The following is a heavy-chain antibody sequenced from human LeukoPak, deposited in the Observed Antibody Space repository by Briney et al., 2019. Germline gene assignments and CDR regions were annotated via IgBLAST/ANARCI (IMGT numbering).Heavy chain of an antibody. D-gene: IGHD3-16*01. CDR3: ARVSLGTYYFDY. Sequence: GGSLTLSCAASGFTFSDYYMRWIRQAPGKGLEWVPYISSSGNIIYYADSVKGRFTISRDNAKNSLYLQMNSLRAEDTAVYYCARVSLGTYYFDYWGQGTLVTVSS. CDR2: ISSSGNII. J-gene: IGHJ4*02. CDR1: GFTFSDYY. V-gene: IGHV3-11*04.